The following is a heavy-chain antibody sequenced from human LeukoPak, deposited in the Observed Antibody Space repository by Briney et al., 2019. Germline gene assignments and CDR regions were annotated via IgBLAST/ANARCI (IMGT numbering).Heavy chain of an antibody. Sequence: GGSLRLSCAASGFTFSSYGMLWVRQAPGKGLEWVAVISYDGSNKYYADSVKGRFTISRDNSKNTLYLQMNSLRAEDTAVYYCARDYDFWSGYYIRVMDYYGMDVWGQGTTVTVSS. CDR1: GFTFSSYG. CDR3: ARDYDFWSGYYIRVMDYYGMDV. D-gene: IGHD3-3*01. V-gene: IGHV3-30*03. CDR2: ISYDGSNK. J-gene: IGHJ6*02.